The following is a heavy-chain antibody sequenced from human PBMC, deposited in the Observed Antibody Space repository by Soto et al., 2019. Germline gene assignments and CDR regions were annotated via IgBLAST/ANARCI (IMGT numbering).Heavy chain of an antibody. CDR1: GGSISSYY. D-gene: IGHD3-10*01. Sequence: SETLCLTCTVSGGSISSYYWSWIRQPPGKGLEWIGYIYYSGSTNYNPSLKSRVTISVDTSKNQFTLNLASVSAADTAVYYCAPQTFGSSAFFDTWGQGALVTGSS. CDR2: IYYSGST. V-gene: IGHV4-59*08. J-gene: IGHJ4*02. CDR3: APQTFGSSAFFDT.